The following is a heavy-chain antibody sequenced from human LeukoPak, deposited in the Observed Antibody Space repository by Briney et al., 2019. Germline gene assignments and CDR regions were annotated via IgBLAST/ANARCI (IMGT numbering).Heavy chain of an antibody. CDR1: GGSISTYY. CDR2: IYYSGST. V-gene: IGHV4-39*07. Sequence: TSETLSLTCTVSGGSISTYYWHWIRQPPGKGLEWIGSIYYSGSTYYNPSLKSRVTISVDTSKNQFSLKLSSVTAADTAVYYCARGAGGYYDSSGYYYVDYFDYWGQGTLVTVSS. J-gene: IGHJ4*02. CDR3: ARGAGGYYDSSGYYYVDYFDY. D-gene: IGHD3-22*01.